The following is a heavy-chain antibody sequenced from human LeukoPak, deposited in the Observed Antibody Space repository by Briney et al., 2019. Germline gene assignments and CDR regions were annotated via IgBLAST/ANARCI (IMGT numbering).Heavy chain of an antibody. J-gene: IGHJ4*02. V-gene: IGHV3-48*03. CDR1: GFXFSSYE. CDR3: ARDRYDSSGYYLNFDY. CDR2: ISSSGSTI. Sequence: GGSLRLSCAASGFXFSSYEINWVRQAPGKGLEWVSYISSSGSTIYYADSVKGRFTISRDNAKNSLYLQMNSLRAEDTAVYYCARDRYDSSGYYLNFDYWGQGTLVTVSS. D-gene: IGHD3-22*01.